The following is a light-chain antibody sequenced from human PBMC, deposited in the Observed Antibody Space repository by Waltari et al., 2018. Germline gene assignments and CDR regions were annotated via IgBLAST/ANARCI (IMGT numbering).Light chain of an antibody. CDR2: GAS. V-gene: IGKV3-20*01. CDR1: QSVGTF. CDR3: QHYVRLPVT. J-gene: IGKJ1*01. Sequence: IGLTQSPGTLSLSPGERATLSCRASQSVGTFLVWYQQKPGQAPRLLIQGASARATGTPDRFSGSGSGTDFSLTISRLEPEDFAVYYCQHYVRLPVTFGQGTKVEI.